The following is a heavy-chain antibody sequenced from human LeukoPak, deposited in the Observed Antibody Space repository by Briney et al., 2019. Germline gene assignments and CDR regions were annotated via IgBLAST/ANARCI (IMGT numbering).Heavy chain of an antibody. CDR1: GFAVNTYD. CDR3: AGYGVYPY. CDR2: FGISGTI. J-gene: IGHJ4*02. D-gene: IGHD5/OR15-5a*01. V-gene: IGHV3-48*01. Sequence: GGSLRLSCAASGFAVNTYDMHWVRQAPGEGPQWIAYFGISGTIYYADSVRGWFTISRDSAKNSLYLRMNGLRVDDTAIYYCAGYGVYPYWGQGTPVTVSS.